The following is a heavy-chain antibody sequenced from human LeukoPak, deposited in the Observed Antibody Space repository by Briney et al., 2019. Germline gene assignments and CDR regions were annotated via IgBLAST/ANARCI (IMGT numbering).Heavy chain of an antibody. CDR2: ISDGGTHL. J-gene: IGHJ4*02. D-gene: IGHD2-15*01. V-gene: IGHV3-33*01. CDR3: ARDAYCSGGSCYIY. Sequence: GGSLRLSCAASGFTFSSYGMHWVRQAPGQGLEWVAVISDGGTHLYYADSVKGRFTISRDNAENSLDLQMNSLRVEDTAVYYCARDAYCSGGSCYIYWGQGTLVTVSS. CDR1: GFTFSSYG.